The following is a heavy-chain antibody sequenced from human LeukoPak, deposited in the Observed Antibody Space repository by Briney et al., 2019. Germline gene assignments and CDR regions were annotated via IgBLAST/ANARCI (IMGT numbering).Heavy chain of an antibody. V-gene: IGHV4-34*01. CDR3: ARKLRDYYGSGSYYNEYYYYYYYMDV. D-gene: IGHD3-10*01. CDR2: INHSGST. J-gene: IGHJ6*03. Sequence: SETLSLTCAVYGGSFSGYYWSWIRQPPGKGLEWIGEINHSGSTNYNPSLKSRVTISVDTSKNQFSLKLSSVTAADTAVYYCARKLRDYYGSGSYYNEYYYYYYYMDVWGKGTTVTVSS. CDR1: GGSFSGYY.